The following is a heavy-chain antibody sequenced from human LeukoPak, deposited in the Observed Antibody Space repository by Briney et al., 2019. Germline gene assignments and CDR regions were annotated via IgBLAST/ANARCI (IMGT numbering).Heavy chain of an antibody. V-gene: IGHV3-30*18. Sequence: GGSLRLSCAASGFTFSSYGMHWVRQAPGKGXXXVEVISYDGSNKYYADSVKGRFTISRDNSKNTLYLQMNSLRAEGTAVYYCAKDLAAAGSLDPWGQGTLVTVSS. J-gene: IGHJ5*02. CDR1: GFTFSSYG. CDR2: ISYDGSNK. D-gene: IGHD6-13*01. CDR3: AKDLAAAGSLDP.